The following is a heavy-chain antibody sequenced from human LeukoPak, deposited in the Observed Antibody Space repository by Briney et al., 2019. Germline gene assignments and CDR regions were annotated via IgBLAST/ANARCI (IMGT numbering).Heavy chain of an antibody. CDR2: IYHTGNN. Sequence: SETLSLTCTVSGGSVSSDYWSWIRQPPGKGLEWIGYIYHTGNNDYNPSLKSRATISLDTSKNQFSLKLTSVTAADTAVYFCARHPFSSPFDYWGQGTLVTVSS. CDR1: GGSVSSDY. J-gene: IGHJ4*02. V-gene: IGHV4-59*08. CDR3: ARHPFSSPFDY.